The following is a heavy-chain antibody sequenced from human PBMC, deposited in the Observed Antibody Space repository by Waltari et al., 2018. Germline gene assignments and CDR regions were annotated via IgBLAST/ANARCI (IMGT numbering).Heavy chain of an antibody. CDR1: GGTFSSYA. V-gene: IGHV1-69*12. J-gene: IGHJ4*02. D-gene: IGHD6-6*01. CDR3: ARDSSSSGFLIGLYYFDY. Sequence: QVQLVQSGAEVKKPGSSVKVSCKASGGTFSSYAISWVRQAPGQGLEWMGGISPIFGTANDAQKCQGRVTITADESTSTAYMERSSLRSEDTAVYYCARDSSSSGFLIGLYYFDYWGQGTLVTVSS. CDR2: ISPIFGTA.